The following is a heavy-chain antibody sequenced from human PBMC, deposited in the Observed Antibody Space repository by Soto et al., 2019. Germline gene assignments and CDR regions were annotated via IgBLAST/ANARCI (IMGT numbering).Heavy chain of an antibody. V-gene: IGHV3-74*02. Sequence: EVQLVESGGGLVQPGGSLRLSCAASGFTFSNYWMYWVRQAPGKGLEWVSRINSDGSVSSYADSVKGRLTISRDNVKNTLYVQMDSLRAEDTAVYYCARGDCVGGTCYSLAGSFYYYRDVWGKGTTVTVFS. CDR2: INSDGSVS. J-gene: IGHJ6*03. CDR3: ARGDCVGGTCYSLAGSFYYYRDV. CDR1: GFTFSNYW. D-gene: IGHD2-15*01.